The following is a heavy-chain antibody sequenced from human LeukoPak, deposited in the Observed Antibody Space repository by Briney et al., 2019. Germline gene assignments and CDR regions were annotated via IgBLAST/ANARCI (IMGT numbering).Heavy chain of an antibody. Sequence: PGGSLRLSCAASGFTFSNYAMSWVRQAPGKGLEWVSAISGSGGSTYYADSVKGRFTISRDNSKNTLYLQMNSLRAEDTAVYYCAKIFLPYDILTPYGMDVWGQGTTVTVSS. D-gene: IGHD3-9*01. V-gene: IGHV3-23*01. CDR2: ISGSGGST. CDR1: GFTFSNYA. CDR3: AKIFLPYDILTPYGMDV. J-gene: IGHJ6*02.